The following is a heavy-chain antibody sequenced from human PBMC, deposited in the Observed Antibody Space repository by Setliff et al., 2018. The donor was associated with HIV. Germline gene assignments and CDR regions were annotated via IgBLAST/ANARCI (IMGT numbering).Heavy chain of an antibody. V-gene: IGHV4-59*08. CDR3: TGHAGRENQLPHTYYYYMDV. J-gene: IGHJ6*03. CDR2: IKYSGNT. Sequence: SETLSLTCTVSGGSINTYWSWIRQPPGKGLEWIGYIKYSGNTNYNPSLKSRATISVDTSKNQFSLKVTSVTAADTAVYYCTGHAGRENQLPHTYYYYMDVWGKGATVTVSS. D-gene: IGHD2-2*01. CDR1: GGSINTY.